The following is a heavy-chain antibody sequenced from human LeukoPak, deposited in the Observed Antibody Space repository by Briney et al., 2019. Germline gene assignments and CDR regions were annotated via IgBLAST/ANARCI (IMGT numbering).Heavy chain of an antibody. D-gene: IGHD6-13*01. CDR1: GYSISISNW. CDR3: ARRSSSQRPNY. V-gene: IGHV4-28*05. Sequence: SDTLSLTCAVSGYSISISNWWGWIRQPPGKGLEWIGYINYSGSIKYNPSLESRVTLSVDTSKNQFSLKLSSVTAADTAVYYCARRSSSQRPNYWGQGTLVTVSS. J-gene: IGHJ4*02. CDR2: INYSGSI.